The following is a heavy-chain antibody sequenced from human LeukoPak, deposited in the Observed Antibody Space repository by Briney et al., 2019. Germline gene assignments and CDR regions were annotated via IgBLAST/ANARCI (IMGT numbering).Heavy chain of an antibody. CDR2: ISSSSSYI. D-gene: IGHD6-6*01. V-gene: IGHV3-21*01. J-gene: IGHJ4*02. CDR1: GFTFSSYS. CDR3: ARGPARGYYFDY. Sequence: GGSLRLSCAASGFTFSSYSMNWVRQAPGKGLEWVSSISSSSSYIYYADSVKGRFTISRDNAKNSLYLQMNSLRAEDTAVYCCARGPARGYYFDYWGQGTLVTVSS.